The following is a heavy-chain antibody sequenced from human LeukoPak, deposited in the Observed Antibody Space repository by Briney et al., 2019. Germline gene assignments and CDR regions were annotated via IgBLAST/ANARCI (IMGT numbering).Heavy chain of an antibody. CDR3: ARSRDYYYYYMDV. V-gene: IGHV4-59*01. J-gene: IGHJ6*03. Sequence: SETLSLTCTVSGGSISSYYWSWIRQPPGKGLEWIGYIYYSGSTNYNPSLKSRVTISVDTSKNQFSLKLSSVTAADTAVYYCARSRDYYYYYMDVWGKGTTVTVSS. CDR2: IYYSGST. CDR1: GGSISSYY.